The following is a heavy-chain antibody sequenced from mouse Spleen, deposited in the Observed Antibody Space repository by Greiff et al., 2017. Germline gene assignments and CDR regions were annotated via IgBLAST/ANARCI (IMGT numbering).Heavy chain of an antibody. CDR1: GYSITSGYY. CDR2: ISYDGSN. CDR3: ARAGGTFAY. Sequence: VQLQQSGPGLVKPSQSLSLTCSVTGYSITSGYYWNWIRQFPGNKLEWMGYISYDGSNNYNPSLKNRISITRDTSKNQFFLKLNSVTTEDTATYYCARAGGTFAYWGQGTLVTVSA. D-gene: IGHD4-1*01. V-gene: IGHV3-6*01. J-gene: IGHJ3*01.